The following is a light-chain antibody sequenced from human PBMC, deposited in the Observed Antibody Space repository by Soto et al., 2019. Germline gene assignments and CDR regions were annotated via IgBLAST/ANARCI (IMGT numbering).Light chain of an antibody. CDR2: GAS. Sequence: EIVLTQSPGTLSLSPGERATLSCRASQSVSSSYLAWYQQKPGQAPRLLIYGASSRATGIPDRFSGSGSGTSLTLTISRLEPEDFAVYYCQQYGSSPGTFGQGTKVEIK. CDR1: QSVSSSY. CDR3: QQYGSSPGT. V-gene: IGKV3-20*01. J-gene: IGKJ1*01.